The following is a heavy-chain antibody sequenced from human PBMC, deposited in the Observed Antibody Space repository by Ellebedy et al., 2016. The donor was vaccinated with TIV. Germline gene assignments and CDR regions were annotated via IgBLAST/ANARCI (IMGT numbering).Heavy chain of an antibody. CDR1: GSTLSDLC. CDR2: CDPENGET. CDR3: TTAGDYFDNSAFDS. J-gene: IGHJ4*02. V-gene: IGHV1-24*01. Sequence: ASVKVSCKVSGSTLSDLCMHWVRQAAGEGPEWMGGCDPENGETIYAKKFQDRVTMTEDTSTDTAFMEFNSLTSEDTALYYCTTAGDYFDNSAFDSWGQGTLVTVSS. D-gene: IGHD3-22*01.